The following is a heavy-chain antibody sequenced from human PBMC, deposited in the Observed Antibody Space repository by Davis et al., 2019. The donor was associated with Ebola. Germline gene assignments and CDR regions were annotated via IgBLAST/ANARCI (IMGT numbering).Heavy chain of an antibody. CDR1: GFTFSIFA. V-gene: IGHV3-23*01. CDR2: ISGSGGRT. D-gene: IGHD4-17*01. Sequence: GESLKISCAASGFTFSIFAMNWVRQAPGKGLEWVSAISGSGGRTNYADSVKGRFTISRDNSKNTLYLQMNSLRAEDTAVYYCTRHVSGDFWYFDLWGRGTLVTVSS. CDR3: TRHVSGDFWYFDL. J-gene: IGHJ2*01.